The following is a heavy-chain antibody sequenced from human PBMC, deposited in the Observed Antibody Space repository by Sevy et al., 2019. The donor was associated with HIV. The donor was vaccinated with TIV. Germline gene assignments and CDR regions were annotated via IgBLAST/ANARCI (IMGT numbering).Heavy chain of an antibody. D-gene: IGHD5-18*01. CDR3: ARGDVDTAMVTTRYYYGMDV. V-gene: IGHV3-30-3*01. CDR2: ISYDGSNK. Sequence: GGSLRLSCAASGFTFSSYAMHWVRQAPGKGLEWVPVISYDGSNKYYADSVKGRFTISRDNSKNTLYLQMNSLRAEDTAVYYCARGDVDTAMVTTRYYYGMDVWGQGTTVTVSS. J-gene: IGHJ6*02. CDR1: GFTFSSYA.